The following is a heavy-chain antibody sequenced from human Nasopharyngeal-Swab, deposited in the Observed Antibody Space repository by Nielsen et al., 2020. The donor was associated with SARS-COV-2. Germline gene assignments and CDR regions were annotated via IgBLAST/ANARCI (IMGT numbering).Heavy chain of an antibody. CDR2: IYYSGST. CDR1: GGSISSSSYY. V-gene: IGHV4-39*01. CDR3: ARPGYSSGWGFEWDWYFDL. Sequence: SETLSLTCNVSGGSISSSSYYWGWIRQPPGKGLEWIGSIYYSGSTYYNPSLKSRVTISVDTSKNQFSLKLSSVTAADTAVYYCARPGYSSGWGFEWDWYFDLWGRGTLVTVSS. J-gene: IGHJ2*01. D-gene: IGHD6-19*01.